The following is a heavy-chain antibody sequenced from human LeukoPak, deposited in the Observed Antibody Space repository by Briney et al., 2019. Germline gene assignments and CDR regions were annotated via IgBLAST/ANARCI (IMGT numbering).Heavy chain of an antibody. D-gene: IGHD6-19*01. CDR3: ARETGGWYGDFDY. CDR1: GFTFSSYW. Sequence: PGGSLRLSCAASGFTFSSYWMHWVRQAPGKGLVWVSRINSDGSSTSYADSVKGRFTISRDNAKNTLYLQMNSLRAEDTALYYCARETGGWYGDFDYWGQGTLVTVSS. J-gene: IGHJ4*02. V-gene: IGHV3-74*01. CDR2: INSDGSST.